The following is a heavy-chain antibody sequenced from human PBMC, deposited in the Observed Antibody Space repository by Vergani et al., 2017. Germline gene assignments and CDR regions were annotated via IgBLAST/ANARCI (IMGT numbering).Heavy chain of an antibody. CDR1: GGSITSSSYY. CDR2: MYYSGST. V-gene: IGHV4-39*07. CDR3: ASTPPAYSYGYGEYNWFDP. J-gene: IGHJ5*02. D-gene: IGHD5-18*01. Sequence: QLQLQESGPGLVKPSETLSLTCTVSGGSITSSSYYWGWIRQPPGKGLEWIGSMYYSGSTYYNPSLKSRVTISVDTSKNQFSLKLSSVTAADTAVYYCASTPPAYSYGYGEYNWFDPWGQGTLVTVSS.